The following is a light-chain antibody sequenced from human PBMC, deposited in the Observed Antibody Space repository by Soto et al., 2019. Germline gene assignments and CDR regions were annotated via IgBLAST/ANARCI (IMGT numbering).Light chain of an antibody. J-gene: IGKJ1*01. V-gene: IGKV3-20*01. Sequence: EIVLTQSPGTLSLSPGERATLSCRASQSVSSSYLAWYQQKPGQPPRLVMYATSSRATGIPARFSGSGSGTHFPLTISRLEPEDFAVYYCQQYGSSSWTFGQGTKVDIK. CDR3: QQYGSSSWT. CDR2: ATS. CDR1: QSVSSSY.